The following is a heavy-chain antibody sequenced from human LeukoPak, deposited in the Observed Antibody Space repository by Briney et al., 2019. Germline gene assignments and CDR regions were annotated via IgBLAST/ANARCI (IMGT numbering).Heavy chain of an antibody. CDR2: IYYSGST. J-gene: IGHJ4*02. V-gene: IGHV4-59*08. Sequence: SETLSLTCTVSAGSISRSYWSWLRQPPGKGLEWIGYIYYSGSTNYNPSLKSRVTISVDTSKNQFSLKLNSVTAADTAVYYCARQGPLTTAVTTRTNPFDYWGQGTLVTVSS. CDR3: ARQGPLTTAVTTRTNPFDY. D-gene: IGHD4-11*01. CDR1: AGSISRSY.